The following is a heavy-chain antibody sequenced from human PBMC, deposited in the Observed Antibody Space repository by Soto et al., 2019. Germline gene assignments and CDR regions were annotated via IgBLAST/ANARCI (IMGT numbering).Heavy chain of an antibody. J-gene: IGHJ4*02. V-gene: IGHV3-30*18. CDR1: GFNFSSFG. D-gene: IGHD6-19*01. Sequence: QVQLVESGGDVVQPGSSLRISCAASGFNFSSFGMHWVRQAPGKGLEWVALMSYDGSSKYYQDSLKGRFTISRDKSKNTLYLQMSSLRVEDTAVYYCAKDRGWSSADLEYWGQGTLVTVSS. CDR3: AKDRGWSSADLEY. CDR2: MSYDGSSK.